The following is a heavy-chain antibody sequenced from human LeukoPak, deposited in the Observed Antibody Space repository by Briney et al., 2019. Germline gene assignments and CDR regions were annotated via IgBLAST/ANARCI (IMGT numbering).Heavy chain of an antibody. CDR1: GGSFSGYY. D-gene: IGHD6-13*01. V-gene: IGHV4-34*01. Sequence: PSETLSLTCAVYGGSFSGYYWSWIRQPPGKGLEWIGEINHSGSTNYNPSLKSRVTISVDTSKNQFSLKLSSVTAADTAVYYCATSSPGSSWYVDVWGQGTTVTVSS. CDR3: ATSSPGSSWYVDV. J-gene: IGHJ6*02. CDR2: INHSGST.